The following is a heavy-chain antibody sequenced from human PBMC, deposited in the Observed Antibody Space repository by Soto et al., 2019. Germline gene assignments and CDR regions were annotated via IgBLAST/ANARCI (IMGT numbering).Heavy chain of an antibody. CDR1: GFNFPTFW. Sequence: GESLKISCKHSGFNFPTFWIGWVRQMPGKGLEWMGIIYPGDSDPRYSPSFQGQVTISADKSISTAYLQWSSLKASDTAMYYCARHAAAYDSSGYIHWGQGTLVTVSS. CDR3: ARHAAAYDSSGYIH. D-gene: IGHD3-22*01. V-gene: IGHV5-51*01. CDR2: IYPGDSDP. J-gene: IGHJ4*02.